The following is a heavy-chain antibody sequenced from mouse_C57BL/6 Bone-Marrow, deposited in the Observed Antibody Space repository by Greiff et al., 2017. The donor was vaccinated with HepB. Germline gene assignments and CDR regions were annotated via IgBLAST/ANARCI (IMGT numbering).Heavy chain of an antibody. V-gene: IGHV14-4*01. D-gene: IGHD1-1*01. Sequence: VHVKQSGAELVRPGASVKLSCTASGFNIKDDYMHWVKQRPEQGLEWIGWIDPENGDTEYASKFQGKATITADTSSNTAYLQLSSLTSEDTAVYYCTTITTVVYWYFDVWGTGTTVTVSS. CDR3: TTITTVVYWYFDV. CDR1: GFNIKDDY. J-gene: IGHJ1*03. CDR2: IDPENGDT.